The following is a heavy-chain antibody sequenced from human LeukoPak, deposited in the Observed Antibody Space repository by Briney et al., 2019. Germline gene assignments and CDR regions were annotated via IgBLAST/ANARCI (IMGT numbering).Heavy chain of an antibody. CDR2: IWYDGSNK. Sequence: PGGSLRLSCAASGFTFSSYGMHWVRQAPGKGLEWVAVIWYDGSNKYYADSVKGRFTISRDNSKNTLYLQMNSLRAEDTAVYYCARDLYSDVDTAMVVYWGQGTLVSVSS. V-gene: IGHV3-33*01. CDR1: GFTFSSYG. J-gene: IGHJ4*02. D-gene: IGHD5-18*01. CDR3: ARDLYSDVDTAMVVY.